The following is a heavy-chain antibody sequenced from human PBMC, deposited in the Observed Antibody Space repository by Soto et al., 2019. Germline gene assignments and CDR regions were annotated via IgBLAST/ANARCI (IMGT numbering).Heavy chain of an antibody. J-gene: IGHJ5*02. CDR1: GFTVSSNY. D-gene: IGHD2-15*01. CDR2: IYSGGST. Sequence: EVQLVESGGGLVQPGGSLRLSCAASGFTVSSNYMSWVRQAPGKGLEWVSVIYSGGSTYYADSVKGRFTISRHNSKNTLYLQMNSLRAEDTAVYYCARYCSGGSCYSLGADYWFDPWGQGTLVTVSS. CDR3: ARYCSGGSCYSLGADYWFDP. V-gene: IGHV3-53*04.